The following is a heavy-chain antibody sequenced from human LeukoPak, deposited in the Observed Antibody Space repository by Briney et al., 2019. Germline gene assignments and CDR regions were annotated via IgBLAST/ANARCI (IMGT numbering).Heavy chain of an antibody. J-gene: IGHJ6*02. CDR3: VRGWRNMDV. CDR1: GFIFTSYP. D-gene: IGHD5-24*01. V-gene: IGHV3-64D*06. CDR2: VNNNGGTT. Sequence: GGSLRLSCSASGFIFTSYPMHWVRQAPGKGLEYVAVVNNNGGTTYYADSVKGRFTISRDDSKNTLYLQMSSLRPEDTAVYYCVRGWRNMDVWGQGTTVTVSS.